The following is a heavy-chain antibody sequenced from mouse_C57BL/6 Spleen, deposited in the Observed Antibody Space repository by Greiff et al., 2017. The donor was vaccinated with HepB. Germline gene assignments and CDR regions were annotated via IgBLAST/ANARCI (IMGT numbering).Heavy chain of an antibody. V-gene: IGHV1-15*01. D-gene: IGHD1-1*01. CDR3: TRRDYYGSSPYY. CDR2: IDPETGGT. J-gene: IGHJ2*01. CDR1: GYTFTDYE. Sequence: QVQLQQSGAELVRPGASVTLSCKASGYTFTDYEMHWVKQTPVHGLEWIGAIDPETGGTAYNQKFKGKAILTADKSSSTAYMELRSLTSEDSAVYYCTRRDYYGSSPYYWGQGTTLTVSS.